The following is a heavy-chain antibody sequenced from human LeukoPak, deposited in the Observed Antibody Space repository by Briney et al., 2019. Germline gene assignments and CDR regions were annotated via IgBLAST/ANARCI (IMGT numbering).Heavy chain of an antibody. CDR3: ARDWGIVGATDAFDI. D-gene: IGHD1-26*01. V-gene: IGHV3-11*04. J-gene: IGHJ3*02. CDR1: GFTFSDYY. Sequence: PGGSLRLSCAASGFTFSDYYMSWIRQAPGKGLEWVSYISSSGGTIYYADSVKGRFTISRDNAKNSLYLQMNSLRAEDTAVYYCARDWGIVGATDAFDIWGQGTMVTVSS. CDR2: ISSSGGTI.